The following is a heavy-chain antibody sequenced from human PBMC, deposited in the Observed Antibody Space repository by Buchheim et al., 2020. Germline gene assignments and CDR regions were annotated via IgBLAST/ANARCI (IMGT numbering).Heavy chain of an antibody. D-gene: IGHD1-26*01. Sequence: EVQLVESGGGQIQRGGSLKLSCVGSGFTVSSNYMSWVRQAPGKGLEWVSVIYSGGSTYYADSVKGRFTISRDNSKNTLYLQMNSLRAEDTAVYYCARVKGSYLPFYYYYGMDVWGQGTT. V-gene: IGHV3-66*01. CDR3: ARVKGSYLPFYYYYGMDV. J-gene: IGHJ6*02. CDR1: GFTVSSNY. CDR2: IYSGGST.